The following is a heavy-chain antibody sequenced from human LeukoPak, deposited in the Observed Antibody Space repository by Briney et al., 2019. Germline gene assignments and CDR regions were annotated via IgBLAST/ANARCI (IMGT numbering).Heavy chain of an antibody. Sequence: GGSLRLSCAASGFTFTNFALNWVRQAPGKGLEWVAAISTSGGSTYYADSVKGRFTISRDNSKNTLYLQMNSLRAEDTAVYYCAKVREQSYYFDYWGQGTLVTVSS. CDR3: AKVREQSYYFDY. CDR2: ISTSGGST. D-gene: IGHD1-26*01. CDR1: GFTFTNFA. J-gene: IGHJ4*02. V-gene: IGHV3-23*01.